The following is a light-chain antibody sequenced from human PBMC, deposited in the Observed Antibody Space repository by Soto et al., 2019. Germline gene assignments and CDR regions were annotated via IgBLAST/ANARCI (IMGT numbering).Light chain of an antibody. CDR2: EVT. CDR1: SSDVGGYNY. J-gene: IGLJ1*01. Sequence: LTQPASVSGSPGQSITISCTGTSSDVGGYNYVSWYQHHPGEAPKLMIFEVTKRPSGVSNRFSGSKSGNTASLTISGLQAEDEADYFCNSYTTTSTYVFGSGTKVTVL. V-gene: IGLV2-14*01. CDR3: NSYTTTSTYV.